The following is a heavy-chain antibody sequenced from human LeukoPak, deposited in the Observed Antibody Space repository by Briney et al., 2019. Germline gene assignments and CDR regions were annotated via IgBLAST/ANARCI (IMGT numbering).Heavy chain of an antibody. D-gene: IGHD3-10*01. V-gene: IGHV3-48*03. Sequence: PGGSLRLSCAASGFTFSSFEMNWVRQAPGKGLEWVSYISSSGSTIHYADSVKGRFTISRDNAKDSLYLQMNSLRAEDTAVYYCARPRGSGKPYYYYYGMDVWGQGTTDTVPS. CDR3: ARPRGSGKPYYYYYGMDV. CDR1: GFTFSSFE. J-gene: IGHJ6*02. CDR2: ISSSGSTI.